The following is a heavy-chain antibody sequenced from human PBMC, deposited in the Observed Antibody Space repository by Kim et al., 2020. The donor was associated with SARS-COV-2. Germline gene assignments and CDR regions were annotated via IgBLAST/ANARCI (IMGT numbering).Heavy chain of an antibody. CDR1: GFTFSSYA. V-gene: IGHV3-30*04. CDR2: ISYDGSNK. Sequence: GGSLRLSCAASGFTFSSYAMHWVRQAPGKGLEWVAVISYDGSNKYYADSVKGRFTISRDNSKNTLYLQMNSLRAEDTAVYYCARGTIRTRITMIVVGDY. CDR3: ARGTIRTRITMIVVGDY. J-gene: IGHJ4*01. D-gene: IGHD3-22*01.